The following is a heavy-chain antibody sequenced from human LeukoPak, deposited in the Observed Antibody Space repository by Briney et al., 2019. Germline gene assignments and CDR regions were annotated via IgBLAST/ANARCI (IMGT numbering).Heavy chain of an antibody. D-gene: IGHD1-26*01. CDR1: GYSISSGYY. CDR3: ARLTWDGLRGGSWNDY. CDR2: IYHSGTT. J-gene: IGHJ4*02. Sequence: SETLSLTCTVSGYSISSGYYWGWIRQPRGKGLEWIGSIYHSGTTYYNPSLKCRVTISVDTSKSQFSLKLSSVTAADTAVYYCARLTWDGLRGGSWNDYWGQRTLVTVSS. V-gene: IGHV4-38-2*02.